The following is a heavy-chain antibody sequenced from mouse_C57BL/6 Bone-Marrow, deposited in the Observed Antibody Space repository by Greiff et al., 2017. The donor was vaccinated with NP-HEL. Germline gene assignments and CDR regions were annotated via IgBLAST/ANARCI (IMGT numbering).Heavy chain of an antibody. CDR2: LSSGGDYI. CDR1: GFTFSSYA. V-gene: IGHV5-9-1*02. CDR3: TRNYYGNCYYAMDY. Sequence: EVKVVESGEGLVKPGGSLKLSCAASGFTFSSYAMSWVRQTPEKRLEWVAYLSSGGDYIYYADPVKGRFTISRDNARNTLYLQMSSLKSEDKAMYYCTRNYYGNCYYAMDYWGQGTSVTVSS. J-gene: IGHJ4*01. D-gene: IGHD2-1*01.